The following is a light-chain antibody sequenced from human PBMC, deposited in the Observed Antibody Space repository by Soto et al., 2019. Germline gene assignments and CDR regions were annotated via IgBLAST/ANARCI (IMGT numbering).Light chain of an antibody. J-gene: IGKJ1*01. CDR1: QSVRTS. Sequence: EIVLTQSPATLSLSPGERDTLSCRASQSVRTSLAWYQQQPGQAPRLLIYDASNKATGIPARFSGSGSGTDFTLTISSLDPKDFAVYYCQQRSNWPGTFGQGTKVEIK. V-gene: IGKV3-11*01. CDR2: DAS. CDR3: QQRSNWPGT.